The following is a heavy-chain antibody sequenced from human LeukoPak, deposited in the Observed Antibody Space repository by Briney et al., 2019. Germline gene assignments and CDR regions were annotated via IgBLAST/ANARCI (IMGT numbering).Heavy chain of an antibody. J-gene: IGHJ5*01. V-gene: IGHV3-53*01. Sequence: PGGSLRLSCAASGFTVSSNYMSWVRQAPGKGLEWVSVIYSGGSTYYADSVKGRFTISRDNSKNTLYLQMNSLRAEDTAVYHCARDPAPQGWVDSWGQGTLVTVSS. CDR3: ARDPAPQGWVDS. CDR1: GFTVSSNY. CDR2: IYSGGST.